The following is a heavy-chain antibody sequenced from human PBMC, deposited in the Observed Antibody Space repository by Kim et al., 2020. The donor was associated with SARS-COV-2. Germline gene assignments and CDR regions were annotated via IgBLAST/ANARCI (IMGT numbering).Heavy chain of an antibody. CDR2: IDSDGDT. V-gene: IGHV3-13*01. D-gene: IGHD6-19*01. Sequence: GGSLRLSCSASGFTFSSYDMHWVRQGIGKGLEWVSAIDSDGDTFYPSSVKGRFTISRENAKNSFYLQMNNLSVGDTAVYYCVRRAVAGTYGMDVWGQGTTVTVSS. CDR3: VRRAVAGTYGMDV. J-gene: IGHJ6*02. CDR1: GFTFSSYD.